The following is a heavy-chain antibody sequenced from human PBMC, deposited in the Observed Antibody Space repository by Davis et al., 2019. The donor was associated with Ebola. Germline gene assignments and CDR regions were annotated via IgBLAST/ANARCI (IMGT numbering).Heavy chain of an antibody. V-gene: IGHV3-9*03. CDR1: GFTFDDYA. CDR2: ISFNSVII. J-gene: IGHJ4*02. CDR3: AKGFYSGPGSPPLIES. Sequence: SLKISCASSGFTFDDYAMHWVRQAPGKGLEWVSTISFNSVIIDYADSVKGRFTISRDNAKNSLYLQMNNLRPEDMAIYYCAKGFYSGPGSPPLIESWGQGTLVTVSS. D-gene: IGHD3-10*01.